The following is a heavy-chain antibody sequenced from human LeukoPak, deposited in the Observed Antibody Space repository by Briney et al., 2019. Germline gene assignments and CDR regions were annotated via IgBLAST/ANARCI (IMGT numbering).Heavy chain of an antibody. Sequence: SETLSLTCTVSGGSISSYYWSWIRQPPGKGLEWIGYIYYSGSTSYNPSLKSRVTISVDTSKNQFSLKLSSVTAADTAVYYCARGYYRTWGWFDPWGQGTLVTVSS. CDR2: IYYSGST. V-gene: IGHV4-59*01. J-gene: IGHJ5*02. D-gene: IGHD1-14*01. CDR1: GGSISSYY. CDR3: ARGYYRTWGWFDP.